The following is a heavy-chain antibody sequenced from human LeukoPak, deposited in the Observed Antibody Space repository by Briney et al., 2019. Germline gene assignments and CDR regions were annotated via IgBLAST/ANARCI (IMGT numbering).Heavy chain of an antibody. CDR3: ARDLSSSYMDV. D-gene: IGHD6-6*01. J-gene: IGHJ6*03. CDR2: ISSTDTI. CDR1: GFSFNSYN. V-gene: IGHV3-48*01. Sequence: AGGSLRLSCAASGFSFNSYNVNWVRQAPGKGLEWVSYISSTDTIYYADSVKGRFTISRDNAKNSLYLQMNSLRAEDTAVYYCARDLSSSYMDVWGKGTTVTVSS.